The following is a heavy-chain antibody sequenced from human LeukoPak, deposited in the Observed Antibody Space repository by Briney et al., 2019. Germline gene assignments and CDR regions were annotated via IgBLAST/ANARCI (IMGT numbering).Heavy chain of an antibody. CDR2: INHSRAT. V-gene: IGHV4-34*01. J-gene: IGHJ4*02. D-gene: IGHD3-10*01. CDR1: GGSFIGYY. Sequence: PSETQSLTCAVSGGSFIGYYWSWIRQPPGKGLEWIGEINHSRATNYNPSLKSRVTISVVTSKKEFSLKLKSVTAADTAIYYCARGYFDYYGSGSYYNLIDYWGQGILVTVSS. CDR3: ARGYFDYYGSGSYYNLIDY.